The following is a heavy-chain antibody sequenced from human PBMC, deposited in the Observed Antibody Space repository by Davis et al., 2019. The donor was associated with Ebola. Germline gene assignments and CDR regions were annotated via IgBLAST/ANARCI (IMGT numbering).Heavy chain of an antibody. CDR1: GFTFSSYA. Sequence: GGSLRLSCAASGFTFSSYAMSWVRQAPGKGLEWVSAISGRGGSTYYADSVKGRFTISRDNSKNTLYLQMNSLRAEDTAVYYCAKDRVVVAATPDWFDPWGQGTLVTVSS. D-gene: IGHD2-15*01. V-gene: IGHV3-23*01. J-gene: IGHJ5*02. CDR3: AKDRVVVAATPDWFDP. CDR2: ISGRGGST.